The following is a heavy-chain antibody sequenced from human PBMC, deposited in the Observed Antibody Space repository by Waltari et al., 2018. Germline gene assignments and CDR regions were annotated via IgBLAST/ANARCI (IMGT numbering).Heavy chain of an antibody. CDR3: ARWVSGWPFDY. CDR2: IYYSGST. J-gene: IGHJ4*02. D-gene: IGHD6-19*01. CDR1: GGSISSYY. Sequence: QVQLQESGPGLVKPSETLSLTCPVSGGSISSYYWSWIRQPPGKGLEWIGYIYYSGSTNYNPSLKSRVTISVDTSKNQFSLKLSSVTAADTAVYYCARWVSGWPFDYWGQGTLVTVSS. V-gene: IGHV4-59*01.